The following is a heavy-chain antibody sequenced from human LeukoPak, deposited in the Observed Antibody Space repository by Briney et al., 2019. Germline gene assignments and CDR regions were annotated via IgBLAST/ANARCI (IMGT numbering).Heavy chain of an antibody. V-gene: IGHV3-20*04. J-gene: IGHJ4*02. D-gene: IGHD2-2*01. Sequence: GGSLRLSCAASGFTFDDYGMSWVRQAPGKGLEWVSGINWNGGSTGYADSVKGRFTISRDNSKNTLYLQMNSLRAEDTAVYYCAKHPYCSSTSCYFDYWGQGTLVTVSS. CDR1: GFTFDDYG. CDR2: INWNGGST. CDR3: AKHPYCSSTSCYFDY.